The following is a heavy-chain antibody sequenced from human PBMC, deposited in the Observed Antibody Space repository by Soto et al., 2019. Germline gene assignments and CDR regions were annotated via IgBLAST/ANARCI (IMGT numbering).Heavy chain of an antibody. CDR2: VYFNENT. CDR3: ARPITMARGIDF. V-gene: IGHV4-31*03. Sequence: QVQLLESGPGLVKASETLSLTCSISGGSISSGGYYWSWVRQRPGKGLEWIGYVYFNENTYYNPSLKSRVTIAVGTSKSQFSLRLSSVTAADAAVYYCARPITMARGIDFWGPGISVSVSS. J-gene: IGHJ4*02. D-gene: IGHD3-10*01. CDR1: GGSISSGGYY.